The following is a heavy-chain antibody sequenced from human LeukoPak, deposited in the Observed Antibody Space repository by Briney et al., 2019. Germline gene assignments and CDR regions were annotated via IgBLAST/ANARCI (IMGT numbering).Heavy chain of an antibody. Sequence: EAGGSLRLSCAASGFTFSSYGMHWVRQAPGKGLEWVAAISYDGRNKYYADSVQGRFTFSRDNSKNMLYLQMNSLRAEDTAVYYCARDGKPDYYDSSGYDYFDYWGQGTLVTVSS. D-gene: IGHD3-22*01. J-gene: IGHJ4*02. CDR3: ARDGKPDYYDSSGYDYFDY. CDR1: GFTFSSYG. V-gene: IGHV3-30*19. CDR2: ISYDGRNK.